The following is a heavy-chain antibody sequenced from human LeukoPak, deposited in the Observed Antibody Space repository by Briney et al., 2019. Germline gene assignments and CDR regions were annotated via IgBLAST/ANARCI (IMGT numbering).Heavy chain of an antibody. Sequence: GGSLRLSCAASGITLSNFWMHWVRQAPGRGLEWVSRINDEGSGISYADSVKGRFTISRDNAKNTLFLQMNSLRVEDTAVYYCGGVFDYWGRGALVTVSS. CDR3: GGVFDY. CDR2: INDEGSGI. V-gene: IGHV3-74*01. J-gene: IGHJ4*02. CDR1: GITLSNFW.